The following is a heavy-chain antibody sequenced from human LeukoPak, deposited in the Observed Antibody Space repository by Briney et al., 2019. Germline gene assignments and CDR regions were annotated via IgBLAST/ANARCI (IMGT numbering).Heavy chain of an antibody. CDR2: IYYSGSA. CDR1: GGSISSFY. Sequence: PSETLSLTCSVSGGSISSFYWSWIRPPPGKGLEWSGSIYYSGSANYNPALKSRVIISVDTSKNQFSLKLTSVTAADTAVYYCASARDFGWEGIWNWGQGTLVTVSS. CDR3: ASARDFGWEGIWN. J-gene: IGHJ4*02. V-gene: IGHV4-59*08. D-gene: IGHD6-19*01.